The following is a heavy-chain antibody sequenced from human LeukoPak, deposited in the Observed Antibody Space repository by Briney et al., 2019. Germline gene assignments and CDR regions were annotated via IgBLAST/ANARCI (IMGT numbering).Heavy chain of an antibody. CDR3: ASGVHCSSTSCYDSPDQH. J-gene: IGHJ1*01. CDR2: ISYDGSNK. V-gene: IGHV3-30*03. D-gene: IGHD2-2*01. CDR1: GFTFSSYG. Sequence: PGRSLRLSCAASGFTFSSYGMHWVRQAPGKGLEWVAVISYDGSNKYYADSVKGRFTISRDNSKNTLYLQMNSLRAEDTAVYYCASGVHCSSTSCYDSPDQHWGQGTLVTVSS.